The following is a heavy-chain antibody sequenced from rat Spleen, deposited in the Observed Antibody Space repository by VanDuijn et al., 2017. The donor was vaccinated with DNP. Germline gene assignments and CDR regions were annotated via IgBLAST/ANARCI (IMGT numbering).Heavy chain of an antibody. J-gene: IGHJ2*01. CDR3: ARWTRYFDY. Sequence: EAQLQESGSGLVKPSQSLSLTCSVTGYSITSNYWGWIRKFPGNKMEYVGHISYSGSTNYNPSLKSRISITRDTSKNLFFLHLNSVTTEDTATYYCARWTRYFDYWGQGVMVTVSS. CDR2: ISYSGST. V-gene: IGHV3-1*01. CDR1: GYSITSNY. D-gene: IGHD1-7*01.